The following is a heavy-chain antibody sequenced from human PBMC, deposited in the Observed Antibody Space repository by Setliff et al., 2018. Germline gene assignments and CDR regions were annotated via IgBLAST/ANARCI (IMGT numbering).Heavy chain of an antibody. J-gene: IGHJ3*02. CDR2: MYHSGST. CDR3: VRALGYCSRTSCYADAFDI. V-gene: IGHV4-38-2*01. CDR1: GYSISSDYY. D-gene: IGHD2-2*01. Sequence: SETLSLTCAVSGYSISSDYYWGWIRQPPGKGLEWIGSMYHSGSTYYNPSLKSRVTISVGTSKNQFSLKLNYVTAADTAVYYCVRALGYCSRTSCYADAFDIWGQGTMVTVSS.